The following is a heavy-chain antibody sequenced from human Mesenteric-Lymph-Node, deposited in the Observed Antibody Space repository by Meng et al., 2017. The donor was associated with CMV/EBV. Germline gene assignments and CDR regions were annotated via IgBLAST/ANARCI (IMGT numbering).Heavy chain of an antibody. CDR3: ARGSSYDILTGYFDY. Sequence: VQLHQWGAGLLKPSETLSVTCAVYGWSFSGYYWNWIRQSPEKGLEWIGEINHSGSTTYNPSFTSRIIISVDTSTNQISLNMSSVTAADTAVYYCARGSSYDILTGYFDYWGQGALVTVSS. D-gene: IGHD3-9*01. CDR1: GWSFSGYY. J-gene: IGHJ4*02. V-gene: IGHV4-34*01. CDR2: INHSGST.